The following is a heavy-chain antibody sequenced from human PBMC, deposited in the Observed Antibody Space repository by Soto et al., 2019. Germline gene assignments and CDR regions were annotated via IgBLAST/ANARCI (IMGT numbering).Heavy chain of an antibody. V-gene: IGHV3-30-3*01. CDR1: GFPFTSYA. D-gene: IGHD1-1*01. J-gene: IGHJ6*02. CDR2: ISHDGGIK. Sequence: QVHLVESGGGVVQPGRSLTLSCAASGFPFTSYAIHWVRQAPGKGLEWVAVISHDGGIKHYADSVKGRFTISRDNSKNTLYLQMNSLRDEDTAVYHCAREHDDWDVWGQGTTVTVAS. CDR3: AREHDDWDV.